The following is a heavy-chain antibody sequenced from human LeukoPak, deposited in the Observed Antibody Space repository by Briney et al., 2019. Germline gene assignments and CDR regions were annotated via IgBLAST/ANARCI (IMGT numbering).Heavy chain of an antibody. J-gene: IGHJ4*02. D-gene: IGHD2-8*01. Sequence: SVKVSCKASGATFSSYAISWVRQAPGQGLEWMGRIIPIFGTANYAQKFQGRVTITTDESTSTAYMELSSLRSEDTAVYYCARGCTNGVCNDDYWGQGTLVTVSS. V-gene: IGHV1-69*05. CDR2: IIPIFGTA. CDR3: ARGCTNGVCNDDY. CDR1: GATFSSYA.